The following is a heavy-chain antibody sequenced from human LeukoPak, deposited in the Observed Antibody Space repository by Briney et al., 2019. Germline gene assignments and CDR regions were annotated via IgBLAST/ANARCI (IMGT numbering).Heavy chain of an antibody. D-gene: IGHD6-6*01. Sequence: GASVKVSCKASGYTFTSYYMHWVRQAPGQGLEWMGWINPNSGGTNYAQKFQGRVTMTRDTSISTASMELTRLRSDDTAVYYCARDEGLWQYSSSSGDYWGQGTLVTVSS. CDR1: GYTFTSYY. CDR2: INPNSGGT. V-gene: IGHV1-2*02. J-gene: IGHJ4*02. CDR3: ARDEGLWQYSSSSGDY.